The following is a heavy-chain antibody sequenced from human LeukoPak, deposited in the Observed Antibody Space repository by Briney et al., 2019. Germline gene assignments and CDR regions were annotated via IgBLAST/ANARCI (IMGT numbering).Heavy chain of an antibody. D-gene: IGHD3-3*01. V-gene: IGHV3-20*01. CDR1: GFTFDDYG. Sequence: GGSLRLSCAASGFTFDDYGMSWVRHAPGKGLEWVSGINWNGGSTGYADSVKGRFTISRDNAKNSLYLQMNSLRAEDTALYHCARVTIFGVVIRYFDYWGQGTLVTVSS. CDR3: ARVTIFGVVIRYFDY. J-gene: IGHJ4*02. CDR2: INWNGGST.